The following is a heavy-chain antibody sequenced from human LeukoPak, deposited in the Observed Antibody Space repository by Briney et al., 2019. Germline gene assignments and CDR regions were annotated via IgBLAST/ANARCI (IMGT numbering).Heavy chain of an antibody. CDR2: PSSDLNVK. CDR1: GFTFRANV. V-gene: IGHV3-30-3*01. J-gene: IGHJ4*02. CDR3: AREGYYGSGSPPSLYFDY. Sequence: GGSLRFSCAASGFTFRANVFHWVRRAQGKGLEWVAVPSSDLNVKLYADSVKGRFTISRDNSRSTLYLQMNSLRPEDTAIYYCAREGYYGSGSPPSLYFDYWGQGTLVTVSS. D-gene: IGHD3-10*01.